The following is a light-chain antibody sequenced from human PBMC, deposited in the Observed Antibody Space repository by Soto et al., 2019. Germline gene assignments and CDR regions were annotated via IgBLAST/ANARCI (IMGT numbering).Light chain of an antibody. CDR2: DAS. CDR1: QSFSGY. V-gene: IGKV3-11*01. Sequence: EIVLTQSPATLSLSPGERATLSCRASQSFSGYLAWYQQKPDQAPRLLIYDASNRATGIPARFSGSGSGTDFTLTISSLEPEDFAVYYCQQRSNWPPGFTFGPGTKVDIK. CDR3: QQRSNWPPGFT. J-gene: IGKJ3*01.